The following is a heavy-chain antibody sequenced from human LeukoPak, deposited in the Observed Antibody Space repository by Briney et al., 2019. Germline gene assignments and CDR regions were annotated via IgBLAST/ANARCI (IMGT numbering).Heavy chain of an antibody. J-gene: IGHJ4*02. CDR2: ISYDGSNK. CDR1: GVTFSSYA. D-gene: IGHD6-25*01. CDR3: ASGLSSEHDY. Sequence: GGSLRLSCAASGVTFSSYAMHCVRQAPGKGLEWVAVISYDGSNKYYADSVKGRFTISRDNSKNTLYLQMNSLRAEDTAVYYCASGLSSEHDYWAREPWSPSPQ. V-gene: IGHV3-30-3*01.